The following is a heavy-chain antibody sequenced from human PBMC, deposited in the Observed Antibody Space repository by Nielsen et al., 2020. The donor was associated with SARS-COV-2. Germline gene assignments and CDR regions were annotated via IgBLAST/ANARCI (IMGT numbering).Heavy chain of an antibody. J-gene: IGHJ4*02. Sequence: GESLKISCAASGFTFSSYSMHWVRQSPGKGLEWVSSISSSSSSIYYADSVKGRFTISRDNSKNTLYLQMNSLRAEDTAVYYCASLGSSSWTFDYWGQGTLVTVSS. D-gene: IGHD6-13*01. CDR1: GFTFSSYS. CDR2: ISSSSSSI. CDR3: ASLGSSSWTFDY. V-gene: IGHV3-21*01.